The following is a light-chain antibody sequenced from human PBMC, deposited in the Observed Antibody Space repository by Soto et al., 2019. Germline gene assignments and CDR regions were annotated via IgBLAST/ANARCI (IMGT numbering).Light chain of an antibody. Sequence: QSALTQPHSVSGSPGQSVAISCTGISNYIGPYNYVSWYQQHPGKAPKLIIYDVDKRPSGVPYRFSGSKSGDTASLTISGLQPDDEADYYCCSYADTYVELGGGTKVTVL. J-gene: IGLJ2*01. CDR3: CSYADTYVE. V-gene: IGLV2-11*01. CDR2: DVD. CDR1: SNYIGPYNY.